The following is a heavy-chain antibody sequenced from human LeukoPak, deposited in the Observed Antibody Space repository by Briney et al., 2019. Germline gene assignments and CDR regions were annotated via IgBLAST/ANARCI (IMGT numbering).Heavy chain of an antibody. CDR3: ARAARKLRFLEWFTSPFDY. D-gene: IGHD3-3*01. V-gene: IGHV4-30-4*08. CDR1: GGSISSGDYY. CDR2: IYYSGST. Sequence: SQTLSLTCTVSGGSISSGDYYWSWIRKPPGKGLEWIVYIYYSGSTYYNPSLKSRVTISVDTSKNQFSLKLSSVTAADTAVYYCARAARKLRFLEWFTSPFDYWGQGTLVTVSS. J-gene: IGHJ4*02.